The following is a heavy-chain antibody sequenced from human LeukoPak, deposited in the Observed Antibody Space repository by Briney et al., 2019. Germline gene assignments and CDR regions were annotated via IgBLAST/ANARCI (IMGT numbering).Heavy chain of an antibody. D-gene: IGHD2-2*01. CDR2: INPSGGST. CDR3: ARVAAMLSSPFDP. Sequence: ASVKVSCKASGYTFTSYYMHWVRQAPGQGLEWMGIINPSGGSTSYAQKLQGRVTMTTDTSTSTAYMELRSLRSDDTAVYYCARVAAMLSSPFDPWGQGTLVTVSS. CDR1: GYTFTSYY. V-gene: IGHV1-46*01. J-gene: IGHJ5*02.